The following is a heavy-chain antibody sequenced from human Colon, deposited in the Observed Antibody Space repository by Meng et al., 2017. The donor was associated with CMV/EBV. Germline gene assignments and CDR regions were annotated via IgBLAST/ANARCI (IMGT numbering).Heavy chain of an antibody. CDR2: ISSSSYI. D-gene: IGHD4-11*01. CDR1: GFTFSSYS. V-gene: IGHV3-21*01. J-gene: IGHJ6*02. Sequence: GESLKISCAASGFTFSSYSMNWVRQAPGKGLEWVSSISSSSYIYYADSVKGRFTISRDNAKNSLYLQMNSLRAKDTAVYYCARDTVTTDYYYYYGMDVWGQGTTVTSP. CDR3: ARDTVTTDYYYYYGMDV.